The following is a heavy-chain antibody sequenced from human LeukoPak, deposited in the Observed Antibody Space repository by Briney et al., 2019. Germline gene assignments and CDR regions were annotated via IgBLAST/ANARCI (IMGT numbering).Heavy chain of an antibody. Sequence: GGSLRLSCAASGFTFSNYWVHWVRQAPGKGLVWVSRINRDGSTTNYADSVKGRFTVSRDNAKNTLNLQMNSLRAEDTAVYYWARDRKSGESSEIDFWGQGTLVTVSS. V-gene: IGHV3-74*01. J-gene: IGHJ4*02. CDR1: GFTFSNYW. CDR3: ARDRKSGESSEIDF. D-gene: IGHD3-10*01. CDR2: INRDGSTT.